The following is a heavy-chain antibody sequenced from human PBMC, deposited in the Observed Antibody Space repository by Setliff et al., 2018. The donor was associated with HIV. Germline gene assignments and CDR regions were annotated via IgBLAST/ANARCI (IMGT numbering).Heavy chain of an antibody. Sequence: ASVKVSCKASGYIFSSYGITWVRQAPGQGLEWMGWISAYSGNTNYAQKLQGRVTMTTDTSTNTASMELRRLRSNDTAVYYCVTSEPYNSRPFHWGQGTLVTVSS. D-gene: IGHD6-13*01. CDR1: GYIFSSYG. CDR3: VTSEPYNSRPFH. V-gene: IGHV1-18*01. J-gene: IGHJ4*02. CDR2: ISAYSGNT.